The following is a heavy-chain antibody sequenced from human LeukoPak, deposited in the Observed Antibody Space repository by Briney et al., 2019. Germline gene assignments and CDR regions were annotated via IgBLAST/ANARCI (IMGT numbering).Heavy chain of an antibody. V-gene: IGHV4-59*08. Sequence: PSEPLSLICTVWGRLISPYYWRWPRQPTGKGRECIRYIYYSGSTTYHPSLKSRVTISVDTPKTHFSLKLNSVTAADTAVYCARQGVSAYGYVYWGQGTLVTVSS. J-gene: IGHJ4*02. CDR3: ARQGVSAYGYVY. CDR2: IYYSGST. CDR1: GRLISPYY. D-gene: IGHD5-12*01.